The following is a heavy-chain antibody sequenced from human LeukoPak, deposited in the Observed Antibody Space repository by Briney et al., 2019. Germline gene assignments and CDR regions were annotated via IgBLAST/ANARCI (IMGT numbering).Heavy chain of an antibody. Sequence: GGSLRLSCAASGFTFSSYAMSWVRQAPGKGLEWVAVIWYDGSNKYYADSVKGRFTISRDNSKNTLYLQMNSLRAEDTAVYYCARGKVFDYWGQGTLVTVSS. CDR2: IWYDGSNK. CDR1: GFTFSSYA. V-gene: IGHV3-33*08. J-gene: IGHJ4*02. CDR3: ARGKVFDY.